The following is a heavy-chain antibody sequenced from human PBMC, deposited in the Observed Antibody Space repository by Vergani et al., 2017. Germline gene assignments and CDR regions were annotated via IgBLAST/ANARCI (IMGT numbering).Heavy chain of an antibody. V-gene: IGHV3-23*01. CDR2: ISDTGSVT. D-gene: IGHD2-2*01. Sequence: EVNLLESGGGLVQPGGSVRLSCEDSGFTFSSFAVSWVRQAPGKGLEWVAAISDTGSVTYHAASVKGLFTISRDNSKNTLYLQMDNLRAEDTAPYYCAKDRGYCSSTTCLWALDGWGQGTLVTVSS. CDR1: GFTFSSFA. J-gene: IGHJ4*02. CDR3: AKDRGYCSSTTCLWALDG.